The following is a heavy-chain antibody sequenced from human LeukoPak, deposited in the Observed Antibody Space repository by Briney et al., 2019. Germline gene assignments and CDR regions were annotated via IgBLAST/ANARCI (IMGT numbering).Heavy chain of an antibody. CDR2: ISDSGEST. Sequence: GGSLRLSCAASGFTFSRNAMSWVRQAPGKGLEWVSGISDSGESTYYVDSVKGRFSISRDNSKNTLYLQMNSLRAGDTAVYYCAKEGWDDNYFDYWGSGSLVAVAS. CDR3: AKEGWDDNYFDY. V-gene: IGHV3-23*01. D-gene: IGHD1-1*01. CDR1: GFTFSRNA. J-gene: IGHJ4*02.